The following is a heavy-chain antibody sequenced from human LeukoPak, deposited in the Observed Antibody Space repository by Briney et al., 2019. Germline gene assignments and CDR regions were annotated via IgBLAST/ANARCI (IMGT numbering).Heavy chain of an antibody. J-gene: IGHJ4*02. Sequence: SGGSLRLSCAASGFTFSSYGMHWVRQAPGKGLEWVSSISSSSSYIYYADSVKGRFTISRDNAKNSLYLQMNSLRAEDTAVYYCARDLRGSWDYWGQGTLVTVSS. CDR3: ARDLRGSWDY. CDR1: GFTFSSYG. CDR2: ISSSSSYI. D-gene: IGHD2-15*01. V-gene: IGHV3-21*01.